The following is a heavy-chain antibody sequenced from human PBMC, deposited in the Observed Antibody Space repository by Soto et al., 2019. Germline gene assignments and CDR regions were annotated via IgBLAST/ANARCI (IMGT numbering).Heavy chain of an antibody. CDR2: INPNSGGT. CDR1: GYTFTGDY. Sequence: ASVKVSCKASGYTFTGDYMHWVRQAPGQGLEWMGWINPNSGGTNYAQKFQGRVTMTRDTSISTAYMELSRLRSDDTAVCYCARAPNPYSSSSGWFDPWGQGTLVTVSS. D-gene: IGHD6-6*01. CDR3: ARAPNPYSSSSGWFDP. J-gene: IGHJ5*02. V-gene: IGHV1-2*02.